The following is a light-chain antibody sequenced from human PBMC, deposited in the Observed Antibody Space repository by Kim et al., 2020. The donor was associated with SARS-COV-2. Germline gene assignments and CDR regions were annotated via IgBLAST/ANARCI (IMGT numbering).Light chain of an antibody. V-gene: IGKV1-5*01. CDR2: GAS. J-gene: IGKJ1*01. CDR3: QQYNSQWT. CDR1: QSISSW. Sequence: DIQMTQSPSTLSASVGDRVTITCRASQSISSWLGWYQQKPGKAPKLLIYGASSVESGLPSRFSGSGSGTEFTLTISSLQADDFATYYCQQYNSQWTFGQGTKVDIK.